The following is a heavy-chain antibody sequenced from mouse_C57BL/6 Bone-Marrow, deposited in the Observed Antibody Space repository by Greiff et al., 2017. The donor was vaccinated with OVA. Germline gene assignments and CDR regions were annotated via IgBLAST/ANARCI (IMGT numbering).Heavy chain of an antibody. V-gene: IGHV1-18*01. Sequence: EVQLQQSGPELVKPGASVKIPCKASGYTFTDYNMGWVKQSHGKSLEWIGDINPNNGGTIYNQKFKGKATLTVDKSSSTAYMELRSLTSEDTAVYYCARFGNYDYFDYWGQGTTLTVSS. CDR1: GYTFTDYN. D-gene: IGHD2-1*01. CDR2: INPNNGGT. CDR3: ARFGNYDYFDY. J-gene: IGHJ2*01.